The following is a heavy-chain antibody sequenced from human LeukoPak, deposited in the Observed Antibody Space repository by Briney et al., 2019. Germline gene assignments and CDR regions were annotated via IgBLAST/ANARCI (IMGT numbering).Heavy chain of an antibody. D-gene: IGHD1-26*01. V-gene: IGHV3-23*01. CDR1: GFTFSSYS. Sequence: GGSLRLSCAASGFTFSSYSMNWVRQAPGKGLVWVSAISGSGGSTYYADSVKGRFTISRDNSKNTLYLRMNSLRAEDTAVYYCAKEGELGPFDYWGQGTLVTVSS. J-gene: IGHJ4*02. CDR3: AKEGELGPFDY. CDR2: ISGSGGST.